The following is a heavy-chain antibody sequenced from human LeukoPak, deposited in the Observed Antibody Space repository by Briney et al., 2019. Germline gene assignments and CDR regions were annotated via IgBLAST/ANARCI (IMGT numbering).Heavy chain of an antibody. CDR3: AKKSAGSYYNGPDY. D-gene: IGHD3-10*01. V-gene: IGHV3-30*18. CDR1: GFTFSSFA. J-gene: IGHJ4*02. Sequence: PGRSLRLSCAASGFTFSSFAMHWGRQAPGKGLEWVAVISYDGSNKNCADSVKGRFTISRDNSKNTLYLQMNSLRAEDTAVYYCAKKSAGSYYNGPDYWGQGTLVTVSS. CDR2: ISYDGSNK.